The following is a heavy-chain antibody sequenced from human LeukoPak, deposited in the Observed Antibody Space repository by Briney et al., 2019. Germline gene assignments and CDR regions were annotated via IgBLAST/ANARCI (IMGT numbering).Heavy chain of an antibody. CDR1: GVTFSSYS. Sequence: PRGSPRLSSAASGVTFSSYSMNWVPQAPRKRLEWVPYISSSRNYIFYAGSVKGRFTISRDNAKNSLYLQMNSLRAEDTAVYYCARDPYYYDSSGYYGEGFDYWGQGTLVTVSS. CDR2: ISSSRNYI. J-gene: IGHJ4*02. D-gene: IGHD3-22*01. V-gene: IGHV3-21*01. CDR3: ARDPYYYDSSGYYGEGFDY.